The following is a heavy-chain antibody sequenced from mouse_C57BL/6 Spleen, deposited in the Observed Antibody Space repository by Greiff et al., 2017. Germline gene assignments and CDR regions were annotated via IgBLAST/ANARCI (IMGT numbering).Heavy chain of an antibody. CDR3: ARRSYPYFDY. D-gene: IGHD1-1*01. J-gene: IGHJ2*01. CDR2: IDPSDSYT. Sequence: QVQLQQPGAELVMPGASVKLSCKASGYTFTSYWMHWVKQRPGQGLVWIGEIDPSDSYTNYNQKFKGKSTLTVDKSSSTAYMQLSSLTSEDSAVYYCARRSYPYFDYWGQGTTLTVSS. V-gene: IGHV1-69*01. CDR1: GYTFTSYW.